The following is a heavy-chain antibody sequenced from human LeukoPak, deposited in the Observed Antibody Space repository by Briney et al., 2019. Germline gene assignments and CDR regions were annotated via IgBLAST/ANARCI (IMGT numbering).Heavy chain of an antibody. J-gene: IGHJ5*02. Sequence: SETLSLTCAVYGGSFSGYYWSWIRQPPGKGLEWIGEINHSGSTNYNPSLKSRVTISVDTSKNQFSPKLSSVTAADTAVYYCARGPINYYLNWFDPWGQGTLVTVSS. CDR2: INHSGST. CDR1: GGSFSGYY. CDR3: ARGPINYYLNWFDP. D-gene: IGHD3-10*01. V-gene: IGHV4-34*01.